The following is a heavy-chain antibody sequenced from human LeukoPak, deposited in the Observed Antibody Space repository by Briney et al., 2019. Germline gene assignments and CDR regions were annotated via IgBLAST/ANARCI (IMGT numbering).Heavy chain of an antibody. D-gene: IGHD6-13*01. Sequence: GGSLRLSCAASGFTFSSYSMNWVRQAPGKGLEWVSYISSSSSTIYYADSVKGRFTISRDNAKNSLYLQMNSLRDEDTAVYYCARTSYSSSWYGYNWFDPWGQGTLVTVSS. CDR2: ISSSSSTI. CDR3: ARTSYSSSWYGYNWFDP. V-gene: IGHV3-48*02. J-gene: IGHJ5*02. CDR1: GFTFSSYS.